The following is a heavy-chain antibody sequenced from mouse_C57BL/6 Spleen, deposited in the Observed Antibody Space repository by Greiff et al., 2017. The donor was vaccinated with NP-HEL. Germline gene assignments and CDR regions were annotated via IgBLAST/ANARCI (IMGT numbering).Heavy chain of an antibody. V-gene: IGHV1-64*01. Sequence: QVQLQQSGAELVKPGASVKLSCKASGYTFTSYWMHWVKQRPGQGLEWIGMIHPNSGSTNYNEKFKSKATLTVDKSSSTAYMQLSSLTSEDSAVYYCARGAITSYYFDYWGQGTTLTVSS. D-gene: IGHD2-4*01. CDR1: GYTFTSYW. CDR2: IHPNSGST. CDR3: ARGAITSYYFDY. J-gene: IGHJ2*01.